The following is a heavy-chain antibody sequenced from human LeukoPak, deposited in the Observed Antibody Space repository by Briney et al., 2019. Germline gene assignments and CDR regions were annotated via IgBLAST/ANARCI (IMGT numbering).Heavy chain of an antibody. CDR2: IIPIFGTA. V-gene: IGHV1-69*13. J-gene: IGHJ4*02. D-gene: IGHD5-18*01. CDR1: GGTFSSYT. Sequence: SVKVSCKASGGTFSSYTISWVRQAPGQGLEWMGGIIPIFGTANYAQKFQGRVTITADESTSTAYMELSSLRSEDTAVYYCARERERGYSYGSFDYWGQGTLVTVSS. CDR3: ARERERGYSYGSFDY.